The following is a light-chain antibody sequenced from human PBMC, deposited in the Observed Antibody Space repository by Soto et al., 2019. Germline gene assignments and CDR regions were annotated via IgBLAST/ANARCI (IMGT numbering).Light chain of an antibody. V-gene: IGLV2-14*03. Sequence: QSALTQPASVSGSPGQSITISCTGSSSDIGGYNYVSWYQQHPGKAPQLMIYDVSYRPSGISDRFSGSKSGNTASLTISGLQPKDEADYYCSSYGASSTLLGGGTKLTVL. J-gene: IGLJ2*01. CDR3: SSYGASSTL. CDR2: DVS. CDR1: SSDIGGYNY.